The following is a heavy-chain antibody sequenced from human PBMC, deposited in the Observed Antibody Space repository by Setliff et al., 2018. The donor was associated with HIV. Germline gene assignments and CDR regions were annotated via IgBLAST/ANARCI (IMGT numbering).Heavy chain of an antibody. V-gene: IGHV3-74*03. CDR3: VRVAGFSSSWFGY. J-gene: IGHJ5*01. D-gene: IGHD6-13*01. Sequence: PGGSLRLSCAASGFTFSYYWMHRVRQAPGKGLEWVARINSDGSTVEHAGAVKGRLTISRDNAGNTLYLEMNSLRVEDAAMYYCVRVAGFSSSWFGYWGQGTLVTVSS. CDR1: GFTFSYYW. CDR2: INSDGSTV.